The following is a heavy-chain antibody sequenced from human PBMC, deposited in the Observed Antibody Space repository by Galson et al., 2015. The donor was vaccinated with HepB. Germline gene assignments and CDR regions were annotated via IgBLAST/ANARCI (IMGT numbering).Heavy chain of an antibody. J-gene: IGHJ1*01. Sequence: TLSLTCAVYGGSFSGYYWSWIRQPPGKGLEWIGEINHSGSTNYNPSLKSRVTISVDTSKNQFSLKLSSVTAADTAVYYCARGGAEAPTVVTPSAGYFQHWGQGTLVTVSS. CDR3: ARGGAEAPTVVTPSAGYFQH. V-gene: IGHV4-34*01. D-gene: IGHD4-23*01. CDR2: INHSGST. CDR1: GGSFSGYY.